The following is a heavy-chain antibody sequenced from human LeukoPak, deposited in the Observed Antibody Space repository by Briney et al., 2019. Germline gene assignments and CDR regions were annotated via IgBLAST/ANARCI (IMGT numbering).Heavy chain of an antibody. D-gene: IGHD6-13*01. V-gene: IGHV4-59*02. CDR3: AREAKQLEYFDY. J-gene: IGHJ4*02. CDR1: GGSVSDYY. Sequence: PSETLSLTCTVSGGSVSDYYWSWIRQSPGKGPEWIGYIYYTGSTSYNPSLRSRVTMSADTSKNQFSLKLSSVTAADTAVYYCAREAKQLEYFDYWGQGTLVTVSS. CDR2: IYYTGST.